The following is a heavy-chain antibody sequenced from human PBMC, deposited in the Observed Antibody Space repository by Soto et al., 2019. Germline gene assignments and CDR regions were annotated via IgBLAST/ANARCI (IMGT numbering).Heavy chain of an antibody. CDR2: IRVHNGNT. CDR1: GYNFINYG. Sequence: QVHLVQSGVEVKNPGASVKVSCKASGYNFINYGITWVRQAPGQGLEWMGWIRVHNGNTNYAQNLQGRVTMTTDTSTSTAYMELRSLRSDDTAVYYCVRDLDGSGSYYTGYWGPGTLVTVSS. CDR3: VRDLDGSGSYYTGY. J-gene: IGHJ4*02. D-gene: IGHD3-10*01. V-gene: IGHV1-18*01.